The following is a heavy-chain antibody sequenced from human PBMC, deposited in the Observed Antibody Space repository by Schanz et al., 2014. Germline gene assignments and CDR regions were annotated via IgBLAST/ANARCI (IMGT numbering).Heavy chain of an antibody. CDR2: INAGTGNT. J-gene: IGHJ3*02. D-gene: IGHD5-12*01. Sequence: QVQLVQSGAEMKKPGASVKVSCKASGYTFTSYSIHWVRQAPGQRLEWMGWINAGTGNTEYSQKFQGRVTITRDTLASTAYMEVSSLRSDDTAVYYCARGGGPEDVFDIWGQGTILTVSS. CDR1: GYTFTSYS. CDR3: ARGGGPEDVFDI. V-gene: IGHV1-3*01.